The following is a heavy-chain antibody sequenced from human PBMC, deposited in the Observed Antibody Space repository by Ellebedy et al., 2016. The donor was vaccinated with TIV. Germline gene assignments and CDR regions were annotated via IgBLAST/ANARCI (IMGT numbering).Heavy chain of an antibody. V-gene: IGHV3-9*01. Sequence: PGGSLRLSCAASGFTFSSYSMNWVRQAPGQGLEWISGINWKSTSIDYADSVKGRFTISRDNAKNSLYLQINSLTTEDTALYYCAKDIELTVTTQNYFDHWGQGTLVAVSS. D-gene: IGHD4-17*01. CDR3: AKDIELTVTTQNYFDH. CDR1: GFTFSSYS. J-gene: IGHJ4*02. CDR2: INWKSTSI.